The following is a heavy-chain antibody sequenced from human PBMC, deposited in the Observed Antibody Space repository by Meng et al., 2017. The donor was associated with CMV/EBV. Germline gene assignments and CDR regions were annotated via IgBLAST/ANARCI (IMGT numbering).Heavy chain of an antibody. V-gene: IGHV4-39*01. CDR1: GGSISSSSYY. CDR2: IYYSGST. CDR3: ARAAYGSGP. D-gene: IGHD3-10*01. Sequence: GSLRLSCTVSGGSISSSSYYWGWIRQPPGKGLEWIGSIYYSGSTYYNPSLKSRVTISVDTSKNQFSLKLSSVTAADTAVYYCARAAYGSGPWGQGTLVTVSS. J-gene: IGHJ5*02.